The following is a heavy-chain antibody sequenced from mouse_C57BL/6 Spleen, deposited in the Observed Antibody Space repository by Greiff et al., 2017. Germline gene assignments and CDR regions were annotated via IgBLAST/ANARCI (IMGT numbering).Heavy chain of an antibody. D-gene: IGHD2-4*01. Sequence: EVMLVESGGGLVKPGGSLKLSCAASGFTFSDYGMHWVRQAPEKGLEGVAYIGSGSSTIYYADTVKGRFTISRDNAQNTLFLQRTSLRCEDTAVYYCAKNDDYEGYWYFDVWGTGTTVTVSS. CDR2: IGSGSSTI. CDR1: GFTFSDYG. J-gene: IGHJ1*03. CDR3: AKNDDYEGYWYFDV. V-gene: IGHV5-17*01.